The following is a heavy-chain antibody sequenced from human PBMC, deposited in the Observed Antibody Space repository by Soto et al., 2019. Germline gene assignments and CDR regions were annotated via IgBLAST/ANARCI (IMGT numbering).Heavy chain of an antibody. D-gene: IGHD3-3*01. J-gene: IGHJ5*02. V-gene: IGHV1-8*01. Sequence: ASVKVSCKASGYTFTRYDITWVRQATGQGLEWMGWMNPNSGDTGYAQKFQGRVTMTRNTSISTAYMELSSLRSEDTAVYYCERVLRFLAGDWFDPWVQGTLVTVSS. CDR3: ERVLRFLAGDWFDP. CDR2: MNPNSGDT. CDR1: GYTFTRYD.